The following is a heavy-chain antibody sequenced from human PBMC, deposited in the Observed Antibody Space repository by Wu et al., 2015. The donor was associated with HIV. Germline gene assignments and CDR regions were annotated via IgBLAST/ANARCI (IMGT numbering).Heavy chain of an antibody. V-gene: IGHV4-34*01. CDR1: GGSFSGYY. J-gene: IGHJ6*03. CDR2: INHSGST. CDR3: ARVIPYYYYYYMDV. Sequence: QVQLQQWGAGLLKPSETLSLTCAVYGGSFSGYYWSWIRQPPGKGLEWIGEINHSGSTNYNPSLKSRVTISVDTSKNQFSLKLSSVTAADTAVYYCARVIPYYYYYYMDVWGKGTTVTVSS.